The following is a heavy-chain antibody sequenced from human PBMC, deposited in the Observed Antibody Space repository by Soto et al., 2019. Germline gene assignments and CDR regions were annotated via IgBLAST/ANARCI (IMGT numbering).Heavy chain of an antibody. V-gene: IGHV3-23*01. Sequence: EVQLLESGGGLVQPGGSLRLSCAASGFTFSNYALTWVRQFPGKGLEWVSTFAGSGGSTYYADSVKGRFTISRDNSKNTLFLEMNRLRVEDTATYFCARDWTGDTCPCLDVWGQGTTVSVPS. CDR2: FAGSGGST. CDR1: GFTFSNYA. J-gene: IGHJ6*02. D-gene: IGHD2-8*02. CDR3: ARDWTGDTCPCLDV.